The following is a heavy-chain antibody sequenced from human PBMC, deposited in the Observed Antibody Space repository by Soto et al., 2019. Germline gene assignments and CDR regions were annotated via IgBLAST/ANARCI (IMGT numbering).Heavy chain of an antibody. J-gene: IGHJ4*02. V-gene: IGHV1-69*08. D-gene: IGHD5-12*01. Sequence: QVQLVQSGAEVKKPGSSVKVSCKASGGTFSSYTISWVRQAPGQGLEWMGRIIPILGIANYAQKFQGRVTITADKXXRTAYMEVSSLRSEETAVYYCARDLAGYSGYDLDYWGQGTLVTVSS. CDR1: GGTFSSYT. CDR2: IIPILGIA. CDR3: ARDLAGYSGYDLDY.